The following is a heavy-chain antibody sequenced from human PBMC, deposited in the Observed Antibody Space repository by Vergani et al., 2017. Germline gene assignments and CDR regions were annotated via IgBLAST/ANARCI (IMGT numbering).Heavy chain of an antibody. J-gene: IGHJ3*02. CDR1: GYTFTSYY. CDR3: ARVGYPIDAFDI. Sequence: QVQLVQSGAEVKKPGASVKVSCKASGYTFTSYYMHWVRQAPGQGLEWMGIINPSGGSTSYARKFQGRVTMTRDTSTSTVYMELSSLRSEDTAVYYCARVGYPIDAFDIWGQGTMVTVSS. V-gene: IGHV1-46*01. CDR2: INPSGGST. D-gene: IGHD6-13*01.